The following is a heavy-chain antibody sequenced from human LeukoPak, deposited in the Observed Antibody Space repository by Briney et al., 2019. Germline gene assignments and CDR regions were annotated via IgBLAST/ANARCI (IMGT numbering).Heavy chain of an antibody. V-gene: IGHV1-2*02. CDR2: INPNSGGT. CDR3: ARANAHASSSSSSN. J-gene: IGHJ4*02. Sequence: ASVKVSCKASGYTFTGYYMHWVRQAPGQGLEWMGWINPNSGGTNYAQKFQGRVTMTRDTSISTVYMELSRLRSDDTAVYYCARANAHASSSSSSNWGQGTLVTVSS. CDR1: GYTFTGYY. D-gene: IGHD6-6*01.